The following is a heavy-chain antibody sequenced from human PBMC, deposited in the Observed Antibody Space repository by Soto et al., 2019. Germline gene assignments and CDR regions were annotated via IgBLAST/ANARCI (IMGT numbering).Heavy chain of an antibody. CDR3: AIGGGDYNYFDH. V-gene: IGHV3-74*01. CDR1: GFLFSPYW. CDR2: IKSDGSST. D-gene: IGHD2-21*01. Sequence: EVQLVESGGGLVQPGGSLRLSCAASGFLFSPYWVFWVRQVPRKGLLWVSRIKSDGSSTSYADSVKGRFTISRENTKNTLYLQMSSLRAEDTAVYYCAIGGGDYNYFDHGGQGILVPVSS. J-gene: IGHJ4*02.